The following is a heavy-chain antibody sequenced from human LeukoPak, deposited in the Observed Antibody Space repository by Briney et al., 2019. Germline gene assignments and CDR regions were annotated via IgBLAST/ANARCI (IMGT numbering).Heavy chain of an antibody. V-gene: IGHV1-2*02. CDR1: GYTFTSYG. CDR2: INPNSGGT. J-gene: IGHJ4*02. D-gene: IGHD3-22*01. CDR3: ARAFYDSSGYYYTPQVYYFDY. Sequence: ASVKVSCKASGYTFTSYGISWVRQAPGQGLEWMGWINPNSGGTNYAQKFQGRVTMTRDTSISTAYMELSRLRSDDTAVYYCARAFYDSSGYYYTPQVYYFDYWGQGTLVTVSS.